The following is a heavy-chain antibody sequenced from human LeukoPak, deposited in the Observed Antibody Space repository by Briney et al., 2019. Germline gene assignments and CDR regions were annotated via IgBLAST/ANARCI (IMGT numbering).Heavy chain of an antibody. CDR3: AREGKLSY. J-gene: IGHJ4*02. CDR1: GFSFDDYA. Sequence: PGGSLRLSCAASGFSFDDYARHWVRQAPGKGLEWVSGISWNSGSIGYGDSVKGRFTISRDNAKNSLYLQMNSLRAEDTAVYYCAREGKLSYWGQGTLVTVSS. CDR2: ISWNSGSI. V-gene: IGHV3-9*01.